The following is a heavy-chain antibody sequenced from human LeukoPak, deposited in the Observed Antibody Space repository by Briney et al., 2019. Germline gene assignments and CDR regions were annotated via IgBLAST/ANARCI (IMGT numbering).Heavy chain of an antibody. V-gene: IGHV3-7*01. CDR3: ARGCSGGSCYESKFDP. J-gene: IGHJ5*02. CDR1: GFTFSSYP. D-gene: IGHD2-15*01. Sequence: GGSLRLSCAASGFTFSSYPMTWVRQAPGKGLEWVANIKQDGSDKYYVDSVKGRFTISRDNAKNSLYLQMNSLRAEDTAVYYCARGCSGGSCYESKFDPWSQGTLVTVSS. CDR2: IKQDGSDK.